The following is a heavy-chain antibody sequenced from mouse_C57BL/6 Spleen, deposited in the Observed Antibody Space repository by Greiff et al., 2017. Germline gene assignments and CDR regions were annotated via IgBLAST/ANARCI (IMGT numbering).Heavy chain of an antibody. CDR3: ARGYSNYVRGATDY. J-gene: IGHJ4*01. V-gene: IGHV5-17*01. D-gene: IGHD2-5*01. CDR2: ISSGSSTI. Sequence: EVKLVESGGGLVKPGGSLKLSCAASGFTFSDYGMHWVRQAPEKGLEWVAYISSGSSTIYYADTVKGRFTISRDNAKNTLFLQMTSLRSEDTAMYYCARGYSNYVRGATDYWGQGTSVTVSS. CDR1: GFTFSDYG.